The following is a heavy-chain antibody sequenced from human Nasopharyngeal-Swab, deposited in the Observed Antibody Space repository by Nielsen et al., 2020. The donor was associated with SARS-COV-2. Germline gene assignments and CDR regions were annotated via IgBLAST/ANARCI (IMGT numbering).Heavy chain of an antibody. CDR2: ISGSGGST. D-gene: IGHD1-1*01. CDR3: AKGLLEFDY. Sequence: GESLKISCAASGFTFSSYWMSWVRQAPGKGLEWVSAISGSGGSTYYADSVKGRFTISRDNSKNTLYLQMNSLRAEDTAVYYCAKGLLEFDYWGQGTLVTVSS. CDR1: GFTFSSYW. J-gene: IGHJ4*02. V-gene: IGHV3-23*01.